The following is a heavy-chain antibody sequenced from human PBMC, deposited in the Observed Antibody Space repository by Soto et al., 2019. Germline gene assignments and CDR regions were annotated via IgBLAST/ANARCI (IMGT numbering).Heavy chain of an antibody. D-gene: IGHD5-18*01. CDR1: GFTFSSYA. CDR2: ISGSRGST. CDR3: AKDSGYSYGYDAFDI. Sequence: EVPLLESGGGLVQPGGSLRLSCAASGFTFSSYAMSWVRQAPGKGLEWVSAISGSRGSTYYADSVKGRFTISRDNSXXTLYLQMKSLRAEDTAVYYCAKDSGYSYGYDAFDIWGQGTMVTVSS. J-gene: IGHJ3*02. V-gene: IGHV3-23*01.